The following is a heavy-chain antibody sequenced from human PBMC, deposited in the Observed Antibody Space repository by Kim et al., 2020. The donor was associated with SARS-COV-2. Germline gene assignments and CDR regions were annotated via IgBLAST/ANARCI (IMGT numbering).Heavy chain of an antibody. D-gene: IGHD5-12*01. CDR3: ARVGPPYSGYDPPGY. CDR1: GFTFSSYG. CDR2: IWYDGGNK. J-gene: IGHJ4*02. V-gene: IGHV3-33*01. Sequence: GGSLRLSCSASGFTFSSYGMHWVRQAPGKGLEWVAVIWYDGGNKHYADSVKGRFTISRDNSQNTLYLQMNSLRGEDTAVYYCARVGPPYSGYDPPGYWGQGTLVTVSS.